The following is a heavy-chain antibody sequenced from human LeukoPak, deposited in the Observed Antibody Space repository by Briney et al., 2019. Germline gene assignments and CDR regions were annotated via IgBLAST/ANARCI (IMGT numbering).Heavy chain of an antibody. CDR3: ARGVQQLVRSIDY. Sequence: SETLSLTCAVYGGTFSGYYWSWIRQPPGKGLEWIGEINHSGSTNYNPSLKSRVTISVDTSKDQFSLELSSVTAADTAVYYCARGVQQLVRSIDYWGQGTLVTVSS. CDR1: GGTFSGYY. V-gene: IGHV4-34*01. D-gene: IGHD6-13*01. J-gene: IGHJ4*02. CDR2: INHSGST.